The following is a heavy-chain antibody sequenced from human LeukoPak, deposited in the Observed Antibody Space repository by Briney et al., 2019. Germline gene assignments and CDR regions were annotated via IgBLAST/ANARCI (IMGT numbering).Heavy chain of an antibody. D-gene: IGHD2-15*01. CDR2: INEDGTEK. J-gene: IGHJ4*02. CDR1: GFTFTKYW. CDR3: AKDHSRFTY. V-gene: IGHV3-7*03. Sequence: PGGSLRLSCAASGFTFTKYWLTWVRQAPGKGLEWVANINEDGTEKHYVDSVKGRFTISRDNAKNSLYLQMNSLRAEDTAMYYCAKDHSRFTYWGQGPLVTVSS.